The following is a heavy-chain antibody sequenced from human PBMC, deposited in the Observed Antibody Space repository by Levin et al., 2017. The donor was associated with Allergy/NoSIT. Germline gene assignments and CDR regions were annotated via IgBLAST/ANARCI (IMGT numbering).Heavy chain of an antibody. CDR2: INPSSAII. V-gene: IGHV3-21*01. D-gene: IGHD4-17*01. CDR3: ARDRGFGDYDFYY. J-gene: IGHJ4*02. Sequence: GESLKISCSASGFTFSSYSMNWVRQAPGKGLEWVSSINPSSAIIHYADSVKGRFTVSRDNAKNSLYLQMNGLRTEDTAVYYCARDRGFGDYDFYYWGQGTLVTVSS. CDR1: GFTFSSYS.